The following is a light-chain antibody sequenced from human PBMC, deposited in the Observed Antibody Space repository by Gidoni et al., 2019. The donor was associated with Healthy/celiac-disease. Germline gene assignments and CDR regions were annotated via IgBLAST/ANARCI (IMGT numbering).Light chain of an antibody. CDR3: QQYNNWPPYT. Sequence: EIVMPQSPATLSVSPGERATLSCRASQSVSSNLAWYQQKPGQAPRLLIYGASTRATGIPARFSGSGSGTEFTLTISSLQSEDFAVYYCQQYNNWPPYTFXXXTKLEIK. J-gene: IGKJ2*01. CDR2: GAS. V-gene: IGKV3-15*01. CDR1: QSVSSN.